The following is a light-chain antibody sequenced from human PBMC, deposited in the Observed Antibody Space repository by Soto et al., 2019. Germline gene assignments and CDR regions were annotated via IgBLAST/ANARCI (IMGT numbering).Light chain of an antibody. Sequence: QSALTQPASVSGSPGQSITISCTGTSSDIGAFDLVSWYQQHPGKAPKVMIYDVNTRPSGVSSRFSGSKSGNTASLAISGLQAEDEADYYCSSYTITSTRLFGTGTKLTFL. CDR3: SSYTITSTRL. CDR1: SSDIGAFDL. J-gene: IGLJ1*01. V-gene: IGLV2-14*01. CDR2: DVN.